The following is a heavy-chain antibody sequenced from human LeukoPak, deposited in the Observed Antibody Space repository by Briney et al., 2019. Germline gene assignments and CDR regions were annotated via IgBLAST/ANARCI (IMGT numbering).Heavy chain of an antibody. Sequence: ASQTLSLTCTVSGGSISSGDYYWSWIRQPPGKGLEWIGYIYYSGSTYYNPSLKSRVTISVDTSKNQFSLKLSSVTAADTAVYYCASGYSYGYGWDYFDYWGQGTLVTVSS. CDR1: GGSISSGDYY. D-gene: IGHD5-18*01. CDR3: ASGYSYGYGWDYFDY. CDR2: IYYSGST. V-gene: IGHV4-30-4*08. J-gene: IGHJ4*02.